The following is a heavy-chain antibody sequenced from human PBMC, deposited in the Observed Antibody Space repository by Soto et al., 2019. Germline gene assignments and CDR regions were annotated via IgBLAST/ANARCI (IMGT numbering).Heavy chain of an antibody. D-gene: IGHD3-10*01. Sequence: GASVKVSCKASGYTFTSYGISWVRQAPGQGLEWMGWISAYNGNTNYAQKLQGRVTMTTDTSTSTAYMELRSLRSDDTAVYYCARDLGYYGSGSPVRFDDWGQGTRVTVS. CDR3: ARDLGYYGSGSPVRFDD. CDR1: GYTFTSYG. V-gene: IGHV1-18*01. CDR2: ISAYNGNT. J-gene: IGHJ4*02.